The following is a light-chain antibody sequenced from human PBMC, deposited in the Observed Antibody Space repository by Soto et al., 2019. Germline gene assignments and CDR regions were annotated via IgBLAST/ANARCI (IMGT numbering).Light chain of an antibody. CDR1: SSDVGGYHY. CDR2: DVR. V-gene: IGLV2-8*01. CDR3: SSYAGSNSYV. J-gene: IGLJ1*01. Sequence: QSALTQPPSASGSPGQSVTISCTGTSSDVGGYHYVSWYQQHPGKAPKLMIYDVRKRPSGVPERFSGSKSGNTASLTVSGLQAEDEADYYCSSYAGSNSYVFGTGTKLTVL.